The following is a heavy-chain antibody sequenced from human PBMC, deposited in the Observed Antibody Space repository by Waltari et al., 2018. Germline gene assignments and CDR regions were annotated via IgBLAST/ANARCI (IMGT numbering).Heavy chain of an antibody. V-gene: IGHV3-23*04. D-gene: IGHD1-7*01. J-gene: IGHJ4*02. Sequence: QLVESGGGLVQPGGSLRLSCAASGFVFSSYAMNWVRQAPGKGREGVATKTGAGGGTYYADSVKGRFTISRDNSKNTLYLQLNSLRADDTAMYYCVTDLPHSRNYDLPPHWGQGTLVTVSS. CDR1: GFVFSSYA. CDR3: VTDLPHSRNYDLPPH. CDR2: KTGAGGGT.